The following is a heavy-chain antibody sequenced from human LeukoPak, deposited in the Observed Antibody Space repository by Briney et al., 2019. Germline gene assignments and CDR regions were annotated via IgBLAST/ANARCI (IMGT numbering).Heavy chain of an antibody. CDR1: GYTFTLYY. Sequence: ASVTVSCKSSGYTFTLYYMHWVRQAPGQGLEWMGWISAYNGNTDYAQKLQGRVTMTTDTSTSTAYMELRSLRSDDSAVYFCARVPIPPYSSSWYQPFDYWGQGTLVTVSS. V-gene: IGHV1-18*04. J-gene: IGHJ4*02. CDR3: ARVPIPPYSSSWYQPFDY. CDR2: ISAYNGNT. D-gene: IGHD6-13*01.